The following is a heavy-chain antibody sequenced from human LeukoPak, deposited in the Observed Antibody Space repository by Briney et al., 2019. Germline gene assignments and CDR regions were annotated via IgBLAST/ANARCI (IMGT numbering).Heavy chain of an antibody. Sequence: SQTLSLTCTVSGVSISSGGYAWNWIRQPPGKGLEWIGHIHHSGRTYYILSLKSRVTISVDKSKNQSSLKLRSVTAADTAVYYCARGKDYGLDYWGQGIPVTVSS. CDR2: IHHSGRT. D-gene: IGHD4-17*01. J-gene: IGHJ4*02. CDR3: ARGKDYGLDY. V-gene: IGHV4-30-2*01. CDR1: GVSISSGGYA.